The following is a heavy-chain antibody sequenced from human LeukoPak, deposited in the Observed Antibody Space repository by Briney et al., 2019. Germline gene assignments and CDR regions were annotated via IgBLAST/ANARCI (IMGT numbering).Heavy chain of an antibody. J-gene: IGHJ4*02. Sequence: GGSLRLSCAVSGFTVSSNYMSWVRQAPGKGLEWVSLIYSGGSTYYADSVKGRFTISRDNSKNTLYLQMNSLRVEDTAVYYCARVGYTDTWYSSPPFDYWGQGILVTVSS. CDR1: GFTVSSNY. D-gene: IGHD2-15*01. CDR3: ARVGYTDTWYSSPPFDY. CDR2: IYSGGST. V-gene: IGHV3-66*01.